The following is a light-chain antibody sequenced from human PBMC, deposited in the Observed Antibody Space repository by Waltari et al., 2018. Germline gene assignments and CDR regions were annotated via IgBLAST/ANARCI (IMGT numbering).Light chain of an antibody. CDR3: SAYTSGSIYL. CDR2: DVN. V-gene: IGLV2-14*01. Sequence: QSALTQPASVSGSPGQSITIPCTGTRRDVGGYNYVPWYQHYPGKAPRVIVYDVNKRPSGVSHRFSGSKSGNTASLTISGLQAEDEADYYCSAYTSGSIYLFGTGTMVTVL. CDR1: RRDVGGYNY. J-gene: IGLJ1*01.